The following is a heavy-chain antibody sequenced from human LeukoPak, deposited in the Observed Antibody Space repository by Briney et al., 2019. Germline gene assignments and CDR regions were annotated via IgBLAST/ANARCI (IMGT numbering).Heavy chain of an antibody. CDR1: GFTSSGSA. V-gene: IGHV3-73*01. CDR3: TRLGYYYDSSGRPTDY. CDR2: IRSKANSYAT. Sequence: PGGSLRLSCAASGFTSSGSAMHWVRQASGKGLEWVGRIRSKANSYATAYAASVKGRFTISRDDSKNTAYLQMNSLKTEDTAVYYCTRLGYYYDSSGRPTDYWGQGTLVTVSS. J-gene: IGHJ4*02. D-gene: IGHD3-22*01.